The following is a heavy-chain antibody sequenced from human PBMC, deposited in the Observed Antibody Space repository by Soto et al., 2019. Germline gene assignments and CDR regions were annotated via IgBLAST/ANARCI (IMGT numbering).Heavy chain of an antibody. J-gene: IGHJ5*02. CDR3: LGYCSGGSCSRYWFDP. CDR1: GGSIGSGGYS. V-gene: IGHV4-30-2*01. Sequence: PSETLSRTCAVSGGSIGSGGYSWSWIRQPPGKGLEWIGYIYHSGSTYYNPSLKSRVTISVDGSKNQFSLKLSSVTAADTAVYYCLGYCSGGSCSRYWFDPWGQGTLVTVSS. CDR2: IYHSGST. D-gene: IGHD2-15*01.